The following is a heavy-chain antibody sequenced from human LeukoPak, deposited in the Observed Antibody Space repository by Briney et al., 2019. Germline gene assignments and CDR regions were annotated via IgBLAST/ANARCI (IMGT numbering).Heavy chain of an antibody. D-gene: IGHD6-19*01. J-gene: IGHJ4*02. V-gene: IGHV7-4-1*02. CDR3: ARVTQSFTSVWYSPDY. CDR1: GYTFTNYA. CDR2: INTNTGNP. Sequence: ASVKVSCKASGYTFTNYAMNWVRQAPGQGLEWMGWINTNTGNPTYAQGFTGRFVFPLDTSVSTAYLQISSLKAEDSAIYYCARVTQSFTSVWYSPDYWGQGTLVTVSS.